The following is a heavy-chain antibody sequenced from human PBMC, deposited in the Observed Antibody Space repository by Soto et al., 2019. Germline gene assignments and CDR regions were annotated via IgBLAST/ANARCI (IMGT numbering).Heavy chain of an antibody. D-gene: IGHD6-19*01. J-gene: IGHJ6*02. CDR1: GYTFTSYG. Sequence: ASVKVSCKASGYTFTSYGIRWVRQATRQGLEWMGWMTPNSGNTGYAQKFQGRVTMTRNTSISTAYMELSSLRSEDTAVYYCARAEYSSGWNNDYYYGMDVWGQGTTVTVSS. CDR2: MTPNSGNT. V-gene: IGHV1-8*02. CDR3: ARAEYSSGWNNDYYYGMDV.